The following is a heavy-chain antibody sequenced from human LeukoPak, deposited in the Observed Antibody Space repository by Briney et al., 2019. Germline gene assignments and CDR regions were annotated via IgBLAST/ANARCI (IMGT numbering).Heavy chain of an antibody. V-gene: IGHV4-61*02. Sequence: SETLSLTCTVSGGSISSGSYYWSWIRQPAGKGLEWIGRMYTSGSTNYNPSLKSRVSISVDTSKNQFSLKLSSVTAADTAVYYCARVKTPRRTTFGFDPWGQGTLVTVSS. J-gene: IGHJ5*02. D-gene: IGHD2/OR15-2a*01. CDR2: MYTSGST. CDR1: GGSISSGSYY. CDR3: ARVKTPRRTTFGFDP.